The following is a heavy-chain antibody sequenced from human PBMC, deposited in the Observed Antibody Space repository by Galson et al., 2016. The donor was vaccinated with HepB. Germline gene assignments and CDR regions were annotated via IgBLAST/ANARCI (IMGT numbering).Heavy chain of an antibody. CDR1: GFTFTSYA. V-gene: IGHV3-23*01. CDR3: AKDTDLYGSGSEPFDY. Sequence: SLRLSCAASGFTFTSYAMAWVRQAPGRGLEWVSTISGSGGNTYYADSVKGRFTVSRDNSKNTLYLQLSSLRADDTAVYHCAKDTDLYGSGSEPFDYWGRGTLVTVSS. J-gene: IGHJ4*02. CDR2: ISGSGGNT. D-gene: IGHD3-10*01.